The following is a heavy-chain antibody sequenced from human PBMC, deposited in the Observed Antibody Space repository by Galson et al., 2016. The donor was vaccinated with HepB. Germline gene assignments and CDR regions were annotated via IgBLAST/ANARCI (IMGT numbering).Heavy chain of an antibody. Sequence: SETLSLTCTVSGGSISSYYWSWIRQSSGKGLEWIGYVYYSGSTNYNPSLKSRVTISVDMSKNQFSLKLNSVTAADTAVYYCASAIIVAAGSGTYYYYGMDVWGQGTTVTVSS. D-gene: IGHD6-13*01. CDR3: ASAIIVAAGSGTYYYYGMDV. CDR1: GGSISSYY. J-gene: IGHJ6*02. CDR2: VYYSGST. V-gene: IGHV4-59*01.